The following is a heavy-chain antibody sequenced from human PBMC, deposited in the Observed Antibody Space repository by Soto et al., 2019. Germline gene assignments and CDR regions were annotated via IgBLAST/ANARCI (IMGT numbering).Heavy chain of an antibody. D-gene: IGHD6-13*01. V-gene: IGHV3-23*01. CDR3: AKASQSRGIAAAETVY. CDR2: ISGSGGST. CDR1: GFTFSSYA. Sequence: PGGSLRLSCAASGFTFSSYAMSWVRQAPGKGLEWVSAISGSGGSTYYADSVKGRFTISRDNSKNTLYLQMNSLRAEDTAVYYCAKASQSRGIAAAETVYWGQGTLVTVSS. J-gene: IGHJ4*02.